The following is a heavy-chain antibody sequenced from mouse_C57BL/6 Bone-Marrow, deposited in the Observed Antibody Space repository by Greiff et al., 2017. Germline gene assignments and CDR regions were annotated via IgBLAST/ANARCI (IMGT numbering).Heavy chain of an antibody. CDR3: TYYYGSSYYYAMDY. CDR2: IDPENGDT. CDR1: GFNIKDDY. Sequence: EVQLQQSGAELVRPGASVKLSCTASGFNIKDDYMHWVKQRPEQGLEWIGWIDPENGDTEYASKFQGKATITADTSSNTAYLQLSSLTSEDTAVYDCTYYYGSSYYYAMDYWGQGTSVTVSS. D-gene: IGHD1-1*01. J-gene: IGHJ4*01. V-gene: IGHV14-4*01.